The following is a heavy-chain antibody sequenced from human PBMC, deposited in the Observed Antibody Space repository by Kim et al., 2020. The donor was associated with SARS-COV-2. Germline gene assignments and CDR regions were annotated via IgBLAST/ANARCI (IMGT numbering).Heavy chain of an antibody. CDR1: GGTFSSYA. CDR2: IIPIFGTA. V-gene: IGHV1-69*13. D-gene: IGHD2-15*01. Sequence: SVKVSCKASGGTFSSYAISWVRQAPGQGLEWMGGIIPIFGTANYAQKFQGRVTITADESTSTAYMELSSLRSEDTAVYYCARPKAGYCSGGSCYSGFDYWGQGTLVTVSS. J-gene: IGHJ4*02. CDR3: ARPKAGYCSGGSCYSGFDY.